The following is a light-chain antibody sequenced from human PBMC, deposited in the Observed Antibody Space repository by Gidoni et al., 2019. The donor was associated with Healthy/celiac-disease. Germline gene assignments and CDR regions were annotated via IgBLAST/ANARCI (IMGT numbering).Light chain of an antibody. CDR1: QSISSY. V-gene: IGKV1-39*01. Sequence: GDRDPITCRASQSISSYLNWYPQKPGKAPKLLIYAASSLQSGVPSRFSGSGSGTDFTLTISSLKPEDFATSSCPRSYGTAAFGQGTKLEIK. CDR3: PRSYGTAA. CDR2: AAS. J-gene: IGKJ1*01.